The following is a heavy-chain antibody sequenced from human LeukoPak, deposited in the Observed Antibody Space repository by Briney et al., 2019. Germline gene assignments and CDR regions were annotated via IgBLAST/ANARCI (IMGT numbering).Heavy chain of an antibody. CDR3: AREAAVAGDY. Sequence: GGPLRLSCAASGFTFSSYEMNWVRQAPGKGLEWVSYISSSGSTIYYADSVKGRFTISRDNAKNSLYLQMNSLRAEDTAVYYCAREAAVAGDYWGQGTLVTVSS. J-gene: IGHJ4*02. CDR1: GFTFSSYE. V-gene: IGHV3-48*03. CDR2: ISSSGSTI. D-gene: IGHD6-19*01.